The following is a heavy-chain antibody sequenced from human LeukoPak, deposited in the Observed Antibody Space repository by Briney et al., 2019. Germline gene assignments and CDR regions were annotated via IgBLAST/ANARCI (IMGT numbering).Heavy chain of an antibody. CDR2: IYHSGST. D-gene: IGHD1-20*01. V-gene: IGHV4-30-2*01. J-gene: IGHJ3*02. Sequence: SETPSLTCAVSGGSISSGGYSWSWIRQPPGKGLEWIGYIYHSGSTYYNPSLKSRVTISVDRSKNQFSLKLSSVTAADTAVYYCARGRITGTIRDAFDIWGQGTMVTVSS. CDR1: GGSISSGGYS. CDR3: ARGRITGTIRDAFDI.